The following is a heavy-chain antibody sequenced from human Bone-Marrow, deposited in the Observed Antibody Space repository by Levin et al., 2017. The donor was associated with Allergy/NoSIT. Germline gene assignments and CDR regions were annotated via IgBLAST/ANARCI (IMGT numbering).Heavy chain of an antibody. J-gene: IGHJ1*01. CDR1: GFTFDSYA. V-gene: IGHV3-9*01. Sequence: GGSLRLSCVASGFTFDSYAIHWVRQAPGKGLEWVAGLSWNGGDIGYAQSVKGRFTISRDNAKHSTFLQMTDLRPGDTALYHCVKDTSSVNSGYSVFKQWGRGTQVTVSS. CDR2: LSWNGGDI. CDR3: VKDTSSVNSGYSVFKQ. D-gene: IGHD3-22*01.